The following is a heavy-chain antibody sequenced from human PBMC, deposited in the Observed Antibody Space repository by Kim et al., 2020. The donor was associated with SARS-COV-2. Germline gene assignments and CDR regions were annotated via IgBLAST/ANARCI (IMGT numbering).Heavy chain of an antibody. V-gene: IGHV3-23*01. CDR3: VKLVDYTFGSSDS. CDR1: GFIFSNYA. Sequence: GGSLRLSCVGSGFIFSNYAMTWVRQAPGKGLEWVAGISASSGSTSFADSVLGRFTISRDNSKNTVYLQMSSLRAEDAAVYFCVKLVDYTFGSSDSWGQGTLVTVPS. J-gene: IGHJ4*02. CDR2: ISASSGST. D-gene: IGHD4-4*01.